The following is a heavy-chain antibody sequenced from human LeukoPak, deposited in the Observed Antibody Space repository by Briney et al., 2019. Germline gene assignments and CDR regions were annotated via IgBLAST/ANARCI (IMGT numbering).Heavy chain of an antibody. V-gene: IGHV1-69*13. CDR3: ARSGDYYDSSGYYYHFDY. CDR2: IIPIFGTA. D-gene: IGHD3-22*01. J-gene: IGHJ4*02. CDR1: GGTFSSYA. Sequence: ASVKVSCKASGGTFSSYAISWVRQAPGQGLEWMGGIIPIFGTANYAQKFQGRVTITADESTSTAYMELSSLRSEDTAVYYCARSGDYYDSSGYYYHFDYWGQGTLVTVSS.